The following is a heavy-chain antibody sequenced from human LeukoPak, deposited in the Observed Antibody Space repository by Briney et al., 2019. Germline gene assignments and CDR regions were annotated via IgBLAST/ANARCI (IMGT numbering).Heavy chain of an antibody. V-gene: IGHV3-66*01. J-gene: IGHJ4*02. CDR3: ARPSSLDGSGRYYIDY. CDR1: GFTVSNNY. D-gene: IGHD3-10*01. Sequence: PGGSLRLSCEVSGFTVSNNYLNCVRQAPGKGLEWVSVTHSDGTTYYADSVKGRFTISRDNSKNTLYLQMNSLRDEDMAVYYCARPSSLDGSGRYYIDYWGQGTLVTVSS. CDR2: THSDGTT.